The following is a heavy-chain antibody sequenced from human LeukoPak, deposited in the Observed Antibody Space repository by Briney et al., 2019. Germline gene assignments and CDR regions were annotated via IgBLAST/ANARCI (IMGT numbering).Heavy chain of an antibody. D-gene: IGHD6-13*01. Sequence: KPSETLSLTCTVSGGSISSYYWSWIRQPPGKGLEWIGYIYYSGSTNYNPSLRSRVTISVDTSKNQFSLKLSSVTAADTAVYYCARGSWASSSWYSFDYWGQGTLVTVSS. CDR1: GGSISSYY. CDR2: IYYSGST. CDR3: ARGSWASSSWYSFDY. V-gene: IGHV4-59*12. J-gene: IGHJ4*02.